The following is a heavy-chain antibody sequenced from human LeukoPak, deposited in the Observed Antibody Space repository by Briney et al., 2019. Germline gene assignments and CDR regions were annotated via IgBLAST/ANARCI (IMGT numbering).Heavy chain of an antibody. CDR2: ISWNSGSI. V-gene: IGHV3-9*01. D-gene: IGHD5-18*01. Sequence: GGSLRLSCAASGFTFYDYAMHWVRQAPGKGLEWVSGISWNSGSIGYADSVKGRFTISRDNAKNSLYLQMNSLRAEDTALYYCAKDKTAFDAFDIWGQGTMVTVSS. J-gene: IGHJ3*02. CDR1: GFTFYDYA. CDR3: AKDKTAFDAFDI.